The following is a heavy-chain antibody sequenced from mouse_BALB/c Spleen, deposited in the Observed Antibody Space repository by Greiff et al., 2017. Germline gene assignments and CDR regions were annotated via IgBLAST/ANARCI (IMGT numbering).Heavy chain of an antibody. J-gene: IGHJ3*01. Sequence: EVKVVESGGGLVKPGGSLKLSCAASGFTFSDYYMYWVRQTPEKRLEWVATISDGGSYTYYPDSVKGRFTISRDNAKNNLYLQMSSLKSEDTAMYYCARAYYRYDGFAYWGQGTLVTVSA. CDR1: GFTFSDYY. D-gene: IGHD2-14*01. CDR3: ARAYYRYDGFAY. V-gene: IGHV5-4*02. CDR2: ISDGGSYT.